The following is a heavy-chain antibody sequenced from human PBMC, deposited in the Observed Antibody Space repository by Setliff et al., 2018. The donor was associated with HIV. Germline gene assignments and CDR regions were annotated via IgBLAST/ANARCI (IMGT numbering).Heavy chain of an antibody. J-gene: IGHJ4*02. D-gene: IGHD2-15*01. Sequence: ETLSLTCAVYGGSLNGDYWGWIRQPSGKGLEWIGEINHSGNTKYNASLKSRVTISMDTSKNQFSLKLSSVTAADTAVYYCARLGSHCKNAFCPPYWGQGTLVTVSS. CDR2: INHSGNT. CDR1: GGSLNGDY. V-gene: IGHV4-34*01. CDR3: ARLGSHCKNAFCPPY.